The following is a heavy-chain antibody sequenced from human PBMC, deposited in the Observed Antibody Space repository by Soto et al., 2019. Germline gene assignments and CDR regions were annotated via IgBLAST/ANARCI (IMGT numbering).Heavy chain of an antibody. Sequence: GESLKISCKGSGYSFTSYWISWVRQMPGKGLEWMGRIDPSDSYTKYSPSFQGHVTISADKSISTAYLQWSSLKASDTAMYYCASNKNLNYYYGMDVWGQGTTVTVSS. CDR1: GYSFTSYW. V-gene: IGHV5-10-1*01. CDR3: ASNKNLNYYYGMDV. CDR2: IDPSDSYT. J-gene: IGHJ6*02.